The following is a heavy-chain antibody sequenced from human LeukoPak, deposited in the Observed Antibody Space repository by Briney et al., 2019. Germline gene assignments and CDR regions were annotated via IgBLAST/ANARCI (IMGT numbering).Heavy chain of an antibody. V-gene: IGHV3-48*01. CDR1: GSTFSSYS. Sequence: GGSLRLSCAASGSTFSSYSMNWVRQAPGKGLEWVSYISSSSSTIYYADSVKGRFTISRDNAKNSLYLQMNSLRAEDTAVYYCASFSSGFVYWGQGTLVTVSS. CDR3: ASFSSGFVY. D-gene: IGHD6-19*01. J-gene: IGHJ4*02. CDR2: ISSSSSTI.